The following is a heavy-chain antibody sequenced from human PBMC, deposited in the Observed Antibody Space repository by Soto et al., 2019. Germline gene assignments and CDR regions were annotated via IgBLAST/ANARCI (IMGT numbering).Heavy chain of an antibody. CDR2: ISTFNGNA. Sequence: ASVKVSCKTSGYTFTSYGISWVRQVPGQGLECMGWISTFNGNAHYAQNLQDRVTMTIDTSTSTAYLELTGLRSDDTGVYYCARLNGYSTGWFATWGQGTLVTVSS. CDR3: ARLNGYSTGWFAT. CDR1: GYTFTSYG. J-gene: IGHJ5*02. V-gene: IGHV1-18*04. D-gene: IGHD2-8*02.